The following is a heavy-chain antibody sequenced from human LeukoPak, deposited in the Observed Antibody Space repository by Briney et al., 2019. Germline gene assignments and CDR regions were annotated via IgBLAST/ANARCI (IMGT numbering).Heavy chain of an antibody. CDR2: ISSISGSL. V-gene: IGHV3-48*01. Sequence: GGSLRLSCAASGFAFSSFSMNWVRQAPGKGLEWVSYISSISGSLYYADSVRGRLTISRDNAKNSLYLQMNSLRVEDTAVYYCAKEPPGQLRVGDYWGQGTLVTVSS. CDR1: GFAFSSFS. D-gene: IGHD4-23*01. J-gene: IGHJ4*01. CDR3: AKEPPGQLRVGDY.